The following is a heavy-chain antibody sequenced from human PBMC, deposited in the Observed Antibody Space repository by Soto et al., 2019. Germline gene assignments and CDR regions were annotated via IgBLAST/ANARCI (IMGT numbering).Heavy chain of an antibody. Sequence: QVQLVQSGAEMREPGSSVKVSCKASGVTFSSSAINWLRQAPGQGPEWMGGIIPTLGTANYIEKLRGRVTITADTSTSTAYMEVSSLTSEDTAMYFCASSETAGHRGFDIWGQGTMVTVSS. CDR3: ASSETAGHRGFDI. CDR2: IIPTLGTA. J-gene: IGHJ3*02. D-gene: IGHD6-19*01. CDR1: GVTFSSSA. V-gene: IGHV1-69*06.